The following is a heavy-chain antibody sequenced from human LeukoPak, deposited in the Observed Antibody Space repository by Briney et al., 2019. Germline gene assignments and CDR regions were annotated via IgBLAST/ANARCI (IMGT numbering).Heavy chain of an antibody. V-gene: IGHV3-48*04. D-gene: IGHD5-18*01. CDR2: ISSSGSTI. J-gene: IGHJ4*02. CDR3: ATDSYGNAYYFDY. Sequence: GGSLRLSCSASGFTFTTYGMNWVRQAPGKGLEWVSYISSSGSTIYYADSVKGRFTISRDNAKNSLYLQMNSLRAEDTAVYYCATDSYGNAYYFDYWGQGTLVTVSS. CDR1: GFTFTTYG.